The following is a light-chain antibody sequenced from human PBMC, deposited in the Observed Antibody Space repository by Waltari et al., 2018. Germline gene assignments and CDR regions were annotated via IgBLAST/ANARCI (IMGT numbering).Light chain of an antibody. V-gene: IGKV3-15*01. J-gene: IGKJ4*01. CDR3: QQYNERPPLT. CDR2: DAS. Sequence: EIVMTQSPVILSVSPGDGATLSCRASQNVGSDLAWYQQKPGQPPRLLIYDASTRASDIPARFSGRGSGTEFTLTISSLQSEDFAIDYCQQYNERPPLTFGGGTKVDIK. CDR1: QNVGSD.